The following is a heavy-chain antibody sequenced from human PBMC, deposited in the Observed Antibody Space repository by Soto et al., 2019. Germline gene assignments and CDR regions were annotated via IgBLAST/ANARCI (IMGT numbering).Heavy chain of an antibody. CDR1: GFTFSNYA. V-gene: IGHV3-9*01. D-gene: IGHD6-19*01. J-gene: IGHJ4*02. Sequence: LRLSCAASGFTFSNYAMHWVRQAPGKGLEWVSGISWNSGSIGYADSVKGRFTISRDNAKNSLYLQMNSLRAEDTALYYCAKDMSRGSLAGIVDYWGQGTLVTVSS. CDR2: ISWNSGSI. CDR3: AKDMSRGSLAGIVDY.